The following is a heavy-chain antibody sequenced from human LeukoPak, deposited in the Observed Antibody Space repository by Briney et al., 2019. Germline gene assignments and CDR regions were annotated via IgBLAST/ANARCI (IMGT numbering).Heavy chain of an antibody. CDR2: MHGSGSP. CDR3: ARDLSVNAFDI. Sequence: PSETLSLTCTVSGASVRSDHWNWIRQPPGKGLKWIAYMHGSGSPNYNPSLASRLTLSVDATENLLSLKLTSVTAADTAVYFCARDLSVNAFDIWGQGTLVTVSS. CDR1: GASVRSDH. J-gene: IGHJ3*02. V-gene: IGHV4-59*02. D-gene: IGHD2/OR15-2a*01.